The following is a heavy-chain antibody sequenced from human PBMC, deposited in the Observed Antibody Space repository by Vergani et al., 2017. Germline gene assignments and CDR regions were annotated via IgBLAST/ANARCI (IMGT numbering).Heavy chain of an antibody. CDR2: FNPSGGST. CDR3: ARGGFVVITMVRGVIIRDWFDP. CDR1: GYTFTSYY. Sequence: QVQLVQSGAEVKKPGASVKVSCKASGYTFTSYYMHWARQAPGQGLEWMGIFNPSGGSTSYAQKFQGRVTMPRDTPTSTVYMELTSLRSEDTAVYYCARGGFVVITMVRGVIIRDWFDPWGQGTLVTVSS. J-gene: IGHJ5*01. D-gene: IGHD3-10*01. V-gene: IGHV1-46*03.